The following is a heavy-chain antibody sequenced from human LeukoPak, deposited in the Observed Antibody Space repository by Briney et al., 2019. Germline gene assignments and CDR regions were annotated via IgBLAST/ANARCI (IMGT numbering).Heavy chain of an antibody. Sequence: SVKVSCKASGGTFSSYAISWVRQAPGQGLEWMGGIIPIFGTANYAQKFQGRVTITADESTSTAYMELSSLRSEDTAVYYCARGNLSYDYVWGSYRPSYGMDVWGQGTSVTVSS. J-gene: IGHJ6*02. V-gene: IGHV1-69*01. CDR2: IIPIFGTA. CDR3: ARGNLSYDYVWGSYRPSYGMDV. D-gene: IGHD3-16*02. CDR1: GGTFSSYA.